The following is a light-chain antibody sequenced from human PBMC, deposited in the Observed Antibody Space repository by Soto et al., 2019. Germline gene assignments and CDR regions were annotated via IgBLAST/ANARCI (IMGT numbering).Light chain of an antibody. J-gene: IGKJ4*01. V-gene: IGKV2-28*01. Sequence: DIVMTQSPLSLTVTPGEPASISCRSSQSLLHSNGYNFLDWYVQKPGQSPQPLIYLGSERASGVPDRFSGSGSGTDFTLKISRVEAEDVGVYYCMQALQTSVTFGGGTKVEIK. CDR3: MQALQTSVT. CDR2: LGS. CDR1: QSLLHSNGYNF.